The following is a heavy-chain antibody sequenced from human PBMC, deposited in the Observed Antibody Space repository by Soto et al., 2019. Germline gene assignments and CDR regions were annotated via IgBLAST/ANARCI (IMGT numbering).Heavy chain of an antibody. V-gene: IGHV1-69*06. D-gene: IGHD1-26*01. CDR1: GGTFSSYA. Sequence: GASVKVSCKASGGTFSSYAISWVRQAPGQGLEWMGGITPIFGTANYAQKFQGRVTITADKSTSTAYMELSSLRSEDTAVYYCVRKWERHAFDIWGQGTMVTVSS. CDR3: VRKWERHAFDI. J-gene: IGHJ3*02. CDR2: ITPIFGTA.